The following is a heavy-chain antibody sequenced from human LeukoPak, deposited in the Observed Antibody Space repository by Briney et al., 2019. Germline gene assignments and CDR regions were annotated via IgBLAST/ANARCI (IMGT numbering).Heavy chain of an antibody. CDR2: FDPEDGET. CDR1: GYTLTELS. D-gene: IGHD3-10*01. V-gene: IGHV1-24*01. J-gene: IGHJ3*02. CDR3: ATRSGSYQLLDAFDI. Sequence: GASVKVSCKVSGYTLTELSMHWVRQAPGKGLEWMGGFDPEDGETIYAQKFQGRVTMTEDTSTDTAYMELSSLRSEDTAVHYCATRSGSYQLLDAFDIWGQGTMVTVSS.